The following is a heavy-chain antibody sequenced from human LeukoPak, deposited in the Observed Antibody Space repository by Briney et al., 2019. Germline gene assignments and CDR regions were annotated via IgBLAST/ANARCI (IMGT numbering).Heavy chain of an antibody. J-gene: IGHJ4*02. V-gene: IGHV4-39*01. CDR1: GGSISSNSYY. CDR2: IYYSGST. Sequence: PSETLSLTCAVSGGSISSNSYYWGWIRQPPGKGLEWIGSIYYSGSTYYNPSLKSRVTISVDTSKNQFSLKLSSVTAADTAVYYCARLGRYGGNSASDYWGQGTLVTVSS. D-gene: IGHD4-23*01. CDR3: ARLGRYGGNSASDY.